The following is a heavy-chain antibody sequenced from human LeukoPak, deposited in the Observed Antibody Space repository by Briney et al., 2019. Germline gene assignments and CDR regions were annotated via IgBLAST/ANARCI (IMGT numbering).Heavy chain of an antibody. CDR2: IRSSSGT. J-gene: IGHJ5*02. CDR3: ARVLSDGSGSGSFDP. CDR1: GFIFSQYS. Sequence: GGSLRLSCAASGFIFSQYSMNWVRQAPGKGLEWVSHIRSSSGTFYADSVKGRFTISRDNAKNSLYLQMNSLRADDTAVYYCARVLSDGSGSGSFDPWGQGTLVTVSS. D-gene: IGHD3-10*01. V-gene: IGHV3-48*01.